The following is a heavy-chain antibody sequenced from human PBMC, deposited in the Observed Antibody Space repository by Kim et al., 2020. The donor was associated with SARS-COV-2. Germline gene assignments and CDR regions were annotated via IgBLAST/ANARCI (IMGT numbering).Heavy chain of an antibody. CDR1: GFTFSSYA. CDR2: ISGSGGST. Sequence: GGSLRLSCAASGFTFSSYAMSWVRQAPGKGLEWVSAISGSGGSTYYADTEKGRFTITGDNTKNPLHLQINRVRAEDTAVYYCAKDTDIVVVPAAIHCGQGTLVTVSP. CDR3: AKDTDIVVVPAAIH. J-gene: IGHJ4*02. V-gene: IGHV3-23*01. D-gene: IGHD2-2*01.